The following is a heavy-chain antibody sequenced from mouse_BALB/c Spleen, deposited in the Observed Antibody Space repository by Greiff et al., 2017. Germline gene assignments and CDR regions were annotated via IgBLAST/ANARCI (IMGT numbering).Heavy chain of an antibody. CDR1: GFTFSSYA. Sequence: EVQGVESGGGLVKPGGSLKLSCAASGFTFSSYAMSWVRQSPEKRLEWVAEISSGGSYTYYPDTVTGRFTISRDNAKNTLYLEMSSLRSEDTAMYYCAREEDYGSSPWGQGTLVTVSA. V-gene: IGHV5-9-4*01. CDR2: ISSGGSYT. CDR3: AREEDYGSSP. J-gene: IGHJ3*01. D-gene: IGHD1-1*01.